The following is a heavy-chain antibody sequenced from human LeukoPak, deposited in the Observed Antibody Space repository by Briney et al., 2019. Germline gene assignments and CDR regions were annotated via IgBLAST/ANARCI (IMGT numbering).Heavy chain of an antibody. Sequence: SETLSLTCTVSGGSISSHYWSWIRQSPGKGLEWIGYIYYSGSTNYNPSLKSRVTISVDTSKNQFSLKLSSVTAADTAVYYCARGEMATIEDAFDIWGQGTLVTVSS. J-gene: IGHJ3*02. D-gene: IGHD5-24*01. CDR2: IYYSGST. V-gene: IGHV4-59*11. CDR1: GGSISSHY. CDR3: ARGEMATIEDAFDI.